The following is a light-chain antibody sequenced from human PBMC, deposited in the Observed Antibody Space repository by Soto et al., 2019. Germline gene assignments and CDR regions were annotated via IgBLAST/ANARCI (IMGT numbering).Light chain of an antibody. CDR3: SSYTSNTTLVV. J-gene: IGLJ2*01. CDR1: SSDVGGYNY. V-gene: IGLV2-14*01. Sequence: QSVLTQPASVSGSPGQSITISCTGTSSDVGGYNYVSWYQHHPGKAPKLMIYEVSNRPSGVSNRFSGSKSGNTASLTISGLQAEDEADYYCSSYTSNTTLVVFGGGTKLTVL. CDR2: EVS.